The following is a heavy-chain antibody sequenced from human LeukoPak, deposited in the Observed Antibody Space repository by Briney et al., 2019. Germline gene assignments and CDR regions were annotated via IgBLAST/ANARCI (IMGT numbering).Heavy chain of an antibody. Sequence: ASVKVSCKASGYTFIGSYIHWVRQAPGQGLEWMGRINPNSGDTNYAQNFQARVTMTRDTAISTVYMELRWLESDDTAVYFCAREDSYDSNGYLYSGKNRWGFEYWGQGTLITVSS. CDR3: AREDSYDSNGYLYSGKNRWGFEY. CDR2: INPNSGDT. V-gene: IGHV1-2*06. CDR1: GYTFIGSY. J-gene: IGHJ4*02. D-gene: IGHD3-22*01.